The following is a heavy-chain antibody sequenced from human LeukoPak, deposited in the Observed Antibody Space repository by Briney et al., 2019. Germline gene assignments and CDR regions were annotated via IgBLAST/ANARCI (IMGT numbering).Heavy chain of an antibody. J-gene: IGHJ6*02. V-gene: IGHV4-59*01. Sequence: SETLSLTCTVSGGSISSYYWSWIRQPPGKGLEWIGNIYYSGSTNYNPSLKSRVTISVDTSKNQFSLKLSSVTAADTAVYYCARDGRPNYYYYYGMDVWGQGTTVTVSS. CDR3: ARDGRPNYYYYYGMDV. CDR2: IYYSGST. CDR1: GGSISSYY.